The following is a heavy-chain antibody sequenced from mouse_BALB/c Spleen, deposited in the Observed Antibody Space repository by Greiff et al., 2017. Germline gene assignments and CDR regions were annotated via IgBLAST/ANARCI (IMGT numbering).Heavy chain of an antibody. D-gene: IGHD3-1*01. CDR2: ISSGSSTI. Sequence: DVHLVESGGGLVQPGGSRKLSCAASGFTFSSFGMHWVRQAPEKGLEWVAYISSGSSTIYYADTVKGRFTISRDNPKNTLFLQMTSLRSEDTAMYYCARSGAGYAMDYWGQGTSVTVSS. CDR1: GFTFSSFG. V-gene: IGHV5-17*02. CDR3: ARSGAGYAMDY. J-gene: IGHJ4*01.